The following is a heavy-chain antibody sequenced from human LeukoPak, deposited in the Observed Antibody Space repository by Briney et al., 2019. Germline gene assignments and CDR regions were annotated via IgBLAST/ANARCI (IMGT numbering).Heavy chain of an antibody. CDR2: VSGSGSTT. CDR3: SGYSKRWD. V-gene: IGHV3-23*01. Sequence: PGGSLRLSCAASGFTFNTYGMNWVRQAPGKGLEWVSAVSGSGSTTYYARSVKGRFTVSRDNAKNTLYLQMNSLRADDTAVYYCSGYSKRWDWGQGTLVTVSS. J-gene: IGHJ4*02. CDR1: GFTFNTYG. D-gene: IGHD5-12*01.